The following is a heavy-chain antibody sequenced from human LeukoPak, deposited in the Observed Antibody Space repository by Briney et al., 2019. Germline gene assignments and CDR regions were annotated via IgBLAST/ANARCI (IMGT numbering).Heavy chain of an antibody. CDR1: GASITYW. V-gene: IGHV4-4*02. D-gene: IGHD6-19*01. CDR3: ATGRGVAGTTPEYFQH. J-gene: IGHJ1*01. CDR2: VHRDGYT. Sequence: PSGTLSLTCAVSGASITYWWSWVRQPPGKGLEWIGEVHRDGYTNYNPSFKSRVTMSVDKSKNQLSLQLTSVTAADTAVYYCATGRGVAGTTPEYFQHWGQGTLVTVSS.